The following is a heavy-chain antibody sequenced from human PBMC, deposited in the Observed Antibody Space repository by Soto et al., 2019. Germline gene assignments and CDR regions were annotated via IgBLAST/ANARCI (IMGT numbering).Heavy chain of an antibody. CDR1: GGSISSYY. V-gene: IGHV4-59*01. Sequence: QVQLQESGPGLVKPSETLSLTCTVSGGSISSYYWSWIRQPPGKGLEWIGYIYYSGSTNYNPSLKSRVTMSVETSKNQLSLKLSSVTAADTAVYYCARGGYSSVWYEKFDYWGQGTLVTVSS. CDR3: ARGGYSSVWYEKFDY. D-gene: IGHD6-19*01. J-gene: IGHJ4*02. CDR2: IYYSGST.